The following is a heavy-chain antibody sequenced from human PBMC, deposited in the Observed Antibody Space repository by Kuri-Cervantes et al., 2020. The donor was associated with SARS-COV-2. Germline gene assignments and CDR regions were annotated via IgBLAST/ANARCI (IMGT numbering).Heavy chain of an antibody. Sequence: GRSLTLSCPASGFTFISTAMHWVRQAPGKGLEWVAVISYDGSTKYYADSVKVRFTISRYNSKDTLSLQMNSLRAEDTALYYCVKDRQGLGYSGMDVWGPGATVTVSS. D-gene: IGHD2-21*01. CDR2: ISYDGSTK. CDR3: VKDRQGLGYSGMDV. V-gene: IGHV3-30*18. CDR1: GFTFISTA. J-gene: IGHJ6*01.